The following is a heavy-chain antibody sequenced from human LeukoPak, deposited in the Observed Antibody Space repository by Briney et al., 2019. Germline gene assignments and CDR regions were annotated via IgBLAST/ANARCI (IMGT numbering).Heavy chain of an antibody. J-gene: IGHJ4*02. Sequence: GGSLRLSCAASGFTFSSYAMHWVRQAPGKGLEWVSGISWNSGSIGYADSVKGRFTISRDNAKNSLYLQMNSLRAEDTALYYCAKDKLDYYDSSGYDAFDYWGQGTLVTVSS. D-gene: IGHD3-22*01. CDR2: ISWNSGSI. CDR1: GFTFSSYA. V-gene: IGHV3-9*01. CDR3: AKDKLDYYDSSGYDAFDY.